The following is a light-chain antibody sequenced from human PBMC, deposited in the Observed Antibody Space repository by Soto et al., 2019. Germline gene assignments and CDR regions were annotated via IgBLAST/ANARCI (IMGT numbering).Light chain of an antibody. J-gene: IGKJ2*01. CDR3: QQYYSYPYT. CDR1: QGISSY. V-gene: IGKV1-8*01. Sequence: AIRMTQSPSSFSASTGDRVTITCRASQGISSYLAWYQQKPGKAPKLLIYAASTWQSGVASRFSGSGSGTDFTLTISCLQSEDFATYYCQQYYSYPYTFGQGTKLEIK. CDR2: AAS.